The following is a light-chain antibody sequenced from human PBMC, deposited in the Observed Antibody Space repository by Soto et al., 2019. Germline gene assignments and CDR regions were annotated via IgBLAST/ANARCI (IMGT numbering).Light chain of an antibody. CDR1: QSVGSS. CDR2: DAS. Sequence: EIVLTQSPATLSLSPGERATLSCRASQSVGSSLAWYQQKPGQAPRLLIFDASNRATGIPARFSGSGSGTDFTLTISSLEPEDCAVYYCQQRSNWPPSLTFGGGTKVEI. V-gene: IGKV3-11*01. CDR3: QQRSNWPPSLT. J-gene: IGKJ4*01.